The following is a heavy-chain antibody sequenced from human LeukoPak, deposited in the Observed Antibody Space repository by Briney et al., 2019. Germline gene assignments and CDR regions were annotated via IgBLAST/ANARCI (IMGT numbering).Heavy chain of an antibody. CDR3: ARDGRLLNYNMDV. CDR1: GFTFSTYT. CDR2: ISTSNSVT. D-gene: IGHD2-15*01. V-gene: IGHV3-48*01. Sequence: GGSLRLSCAASGFTFSTYTMNWVRQAPGKGLEWISYISTSNSVTFYADSVKGRFTISRDNVKNSLYLQVNSLRAEDTAVYYCARDGRLLNYNMDVWGKGTTVTVSS. J-gene: IGHJ6*03.